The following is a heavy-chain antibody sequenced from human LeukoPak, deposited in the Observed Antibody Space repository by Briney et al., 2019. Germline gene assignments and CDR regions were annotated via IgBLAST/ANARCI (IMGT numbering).Heavy chain of an antibody. J-gene: IGHJ4*02. Sequence: GQSLRLSCAASGFTVSTNYMSWVRQAPGNGLEWVSFIYSGGNTNYADSVKGRFTISRDISKNTLYLQMDSLRAEDTAVYYCVRDRTTVTTRHFDYWGQGTLVTVSS. CDR2: IYSGGNT. CDR3: VRDRTTVTTRHFDY. D-gene: IGHD4-17*01. V-gene: IGHV3-53*01. CDR1: GFTVSTNY.